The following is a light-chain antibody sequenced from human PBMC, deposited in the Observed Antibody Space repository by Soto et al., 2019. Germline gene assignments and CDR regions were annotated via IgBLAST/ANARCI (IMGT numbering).Light chain of an antibody. V-gene: IGLV1-40*01. CDR1: SSNIGAGYD. Sequence: QSVLTQPPSVSGAPGQRVTIPCTGSSSNIGAGYDVHWYQQLPGTAPKLLIYGNSNRPSGVPDRFSGSKSGTSASLAITGLQAEDEADCYCQSYDSSLGYVFGTGTKVTVL. J-gene: IGLJ1*01. CDR3: QSYDSSLGYV. CDR2: GNS.